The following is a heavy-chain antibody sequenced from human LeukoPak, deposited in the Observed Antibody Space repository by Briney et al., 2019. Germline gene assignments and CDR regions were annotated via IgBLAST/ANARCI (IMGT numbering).Heavy chain of an antibody. D-gene: IGHD5-18*01. Sequence: GASVKVSCKASGYTFTGYYMHWVRQAPGQGLEWMGWINPNSGGTNYAQKFQGRVTMTRDTSISTAYMELSRLRSDDTAVYYCARASSGYSYGPYFDYWGQGTLVTVSS. V-gene: IGHV1-2*02. J-gene: IGHJ4*02. CDR3: ARASSGYSYGPYFDY. CDR1: GYTFTGYY. CDR2: INPNSGGT.